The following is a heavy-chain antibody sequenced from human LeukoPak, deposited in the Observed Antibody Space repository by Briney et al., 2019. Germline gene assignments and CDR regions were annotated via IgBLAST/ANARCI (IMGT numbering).Heavy chain of an antibody. CDR2: IDWDGDK. J-gene: IGHJ3*01. Sequence: QTLTLTCTFSGFSFGSSGMRVSWIRQSPGKALEWLARIDWDGDKFYSTSLKTRLTISKDTSKIRAVLTMTHMDLMDTATYYCARSGVVTPRAFDVWGQGTIVTVSS. CDR1: GFSFGSSGMR. CDR3: ARSGVVTPRAFDV. V-gene: IGHV2-70*04. D-gene: IGHD4-23*01.